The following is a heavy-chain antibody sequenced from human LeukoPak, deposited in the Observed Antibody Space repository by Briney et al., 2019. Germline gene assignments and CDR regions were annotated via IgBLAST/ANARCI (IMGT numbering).Heavy chain of an antibody. D-gene: IGHD3-22*01. J-gene: IGHJ4*02. CDR3: ARGYSYYYDSALHY. Sequence: PGRSLRLSCVASGFTFSTYGIHWVRQAPGRGLEWVALISYDGSNKYYADSVKGRFTISKDNSKNTLYLQLNSLRAEDTAVYYCARGYSYYYDSALHYWGQGTLVTVSS. CDR2: ISYDGSNK. V-gene: IGHV3-30*03. CDR1: GFTFSTYG.